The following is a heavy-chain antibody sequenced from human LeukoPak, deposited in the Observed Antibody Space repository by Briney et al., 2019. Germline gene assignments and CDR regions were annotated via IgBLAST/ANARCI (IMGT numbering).Heavy chain of an antibody. CDR1: AYTFTCYY. CDR3: ARGYGDYGEGY. J-gene: IGHJ4*02. Sequence: ASVTVSCTSSAYTFTCYYMHWVRHAPGQGLEWMGWINPNSGGTNYAYKFQGRVTMTRDTSISTAYMELSRLRSDDTAVYYCARGYGDYGEGYWGQGTLVTVCS. V-gene: IGHV1-2*07. CDR2: INPNSGGT. D-gene: IGHD4-17*01.